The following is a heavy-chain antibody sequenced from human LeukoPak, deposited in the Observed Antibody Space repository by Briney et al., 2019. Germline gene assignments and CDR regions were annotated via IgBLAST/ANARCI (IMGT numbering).Heavy chain of an antibody. CDR1: GGTFSSYA. J-gene: IGHJ5*02. V-gene: IGHV1-69*05. CDR3: ARDQKDVLMVYAMHNWFDP. Sequence: GASVKVSCKASGGTFSSYAISWVRQAPGQGLEWMGRIIPIFGTANYAQKFQGRVTITTDESTSTAYMELSSLRSEDTAVYYCARDQKDVLMVYAMHNWFDPWGQGALVTVSS. D-gene: IGHD2-8*01. CDR2: IIPIFGTA.